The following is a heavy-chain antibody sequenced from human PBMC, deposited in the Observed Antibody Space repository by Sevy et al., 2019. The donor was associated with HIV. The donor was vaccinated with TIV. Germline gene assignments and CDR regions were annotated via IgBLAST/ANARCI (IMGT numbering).Heavy chain of an antibody. J-gene: IGHJ6*02. D-gene: IGHD3-10*01. V-gene: IGHV3-23*01. CDR3: AKVYYYDSGTVIPRGMDV. CDR2: ISGSGFST. CDR1: GFTFDNNA. Sequence: GGSLRLSCAASGFTFDNNAMYWVRQAPGKGLEWVSDISGSGFSTNYAGSVKGRFTISRDISKTTLYLQMNSLRAEDTAVYYCAKVYYYDSGTVIPRGMDVWGQGTTVTVSS.